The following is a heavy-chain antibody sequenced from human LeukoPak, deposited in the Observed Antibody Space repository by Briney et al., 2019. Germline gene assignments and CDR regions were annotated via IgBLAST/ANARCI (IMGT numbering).Heavy chain of an antibody. Sequence: PSETLSLTCSASGASVSSYYWSWIRQPAGKGLEWIGRIYPSGTTHYNPSLKSRVTMSVDTSKNQFSLQLTSVTAADTAASYCAGDYGYWGQGTLVTLPS. V-gene: IGHV4-4*07. J-gene: IGHJ4*02. CDR1: GASVSSYY. CDR3: AGDYGY. CDR2: IYPSGTT. D-gene: IGHD4-17*01.